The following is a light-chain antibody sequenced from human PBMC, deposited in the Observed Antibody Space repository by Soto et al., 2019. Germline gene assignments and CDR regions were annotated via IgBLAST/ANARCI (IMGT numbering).Light chain of an antibody. J-gene: IGKJ4*01. CDR2: AAS. CDR3: QQYYSYAT. CDR1: QSISSY. Sequence: DIQMTQSPSSLSASVGDRVTITCRASQSISSYLNWYQQKPGKAPKLLIYAASSLQSGVPSRFSGSGSGTEFTLTISCLQSEDFATYYCQQYYSYATFGGGTKVDIK. V-gene: IGKV1-39*01.